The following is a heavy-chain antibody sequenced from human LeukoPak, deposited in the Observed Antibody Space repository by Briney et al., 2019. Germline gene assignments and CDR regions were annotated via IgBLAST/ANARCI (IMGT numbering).Heavy chain of an antibody. CDR2: IYYSGST. J-gene: IGHJ4*02. V-gene: IGHV4-31*03. CDR3: ARDHLFCSGGNCYWTGFDY. Sequence: SETLSLTCTVSGGSISSGGYYWGWIRQHPGKGLEWIGYIYYSGSTYYNPSLKSRVTISVDTSKNQFSLKLSSVTAADTAVYYCARDHLFCSGGNCYWTGFDYWGQGTQVTVSS. D-gene: IGHD2-15*01. CDR1: GGSISSGGYY.